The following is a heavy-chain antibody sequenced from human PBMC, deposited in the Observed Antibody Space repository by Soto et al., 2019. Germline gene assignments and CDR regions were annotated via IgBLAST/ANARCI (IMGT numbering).Heavy chain of an antibody. Sequence: QVQVVQSGAEVKRPGSSVKVSCKASGGTFSSYAINWVRQAPGQGPEWMGGIIPIFGTLNYAQKFQGRVTITADESTSTAYMELSSLRSDDTAVYYCARVGWESSGWSPSGLDVWGQGTKVTVSS. CDR2: IIPIFGTL. CDR1: GGTFSSYA. D-gene: IGHD6-19*01. V-gene: IGHV1-69*01. J-gene: IGHJ6*02. CDR3: ARVGWESSGWSPSGLDV.